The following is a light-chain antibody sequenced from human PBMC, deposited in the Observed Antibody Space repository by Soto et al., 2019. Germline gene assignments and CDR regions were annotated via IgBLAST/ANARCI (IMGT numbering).Light chain of an antibody. CDR2: GNS. J-gene: IGLJ1*01. Sequence: VLTQPPSMSAAPVHRVTISCTGSSSNIGAGYDVHWYQQLPGTAPKLLIYGNSNRPSGVPDRFSGSKSGTSASLAITGLQAEDEADYYCQSYDSSLSGSKVFGTGTKVTVL. CDR3: QSYDSSLSGSKV. CDR1: SSNIGAGYD. V-gene: IGLV1-40*01.